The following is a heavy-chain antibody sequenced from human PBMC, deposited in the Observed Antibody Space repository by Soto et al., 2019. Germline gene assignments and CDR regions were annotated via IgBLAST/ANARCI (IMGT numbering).Heavy chain of an antibody. CDR1: GYSFTSYW. CDR2: IYPGDSDT. Sequence: PGESLKISCKGSGYSFTSYWIGWVRQMPGKGLEWMGIIYPGDSDTRYSPSFQGQVTISADKSISTAYLQWSSLKASDTAMYYCARHAEDDYYHYGMDVWGQGTTVTVSS. CDR3: ARHAEDDYYHYGMDV. V-gene: IGHV5-51*01. J-gene: IGHJ6*02.